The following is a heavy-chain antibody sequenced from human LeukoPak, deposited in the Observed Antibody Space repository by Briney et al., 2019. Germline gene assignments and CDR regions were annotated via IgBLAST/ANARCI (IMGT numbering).Heavy chain of an antibody. D-gene: IGHD3-22*01. Sequence: ASAKVSCKASGYTFTSYDINWVRQATGQGLEWMGWMNPNSGNTGYAQKFQGRVTMTRNTSISTAYMELSSLRSEDTAVYYCARGRAYYYDSSGYKNWGQGTLSPSPQ. CDR3: ARGRAYYYDSSGYKN. CDR1: GYTFTSYD. CDR2: MNPNSGNT. J-gene: IGHJ4*02. V-gene: IGHV1-8*01.